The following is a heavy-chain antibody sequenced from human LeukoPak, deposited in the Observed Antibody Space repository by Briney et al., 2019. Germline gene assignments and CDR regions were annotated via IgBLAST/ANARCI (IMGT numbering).Heavy chain of an antibody. Sequence: GRSLRLSCAASGFTFSSYAMHWVRQTPGKGLEWVAVISYDGSNKYYADSVKGRFTISRDNSKNTLYLQMNSLRAEDTAVYYCATFDSSGWYGDYYYGMDVWGQGTTVTVSS. CDR1: GFTFSSYA. V-gene: IGHV3-30-3*01. CDR3: ATFDSSGWYGDYYYGMDV. CDR2: ISYDGSNK. D-gene: IGHD6-19*01. J-gene: IGHJ6*02.